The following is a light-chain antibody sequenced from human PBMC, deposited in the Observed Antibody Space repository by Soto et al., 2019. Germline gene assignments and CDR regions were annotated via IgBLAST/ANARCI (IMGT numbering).Light chain of an antibody. CDR3: CSYGGRNTYI. J-gene: IGLJ1*01. Sequence: QSALTQPASVSGSPGQSITISCTGSTSDVGSYKLVSWYQQHPGKAPKLMIYDDTKRPSGVSTRFSGSKSASTASLTISGLQAEDEADYSCCSYGGRNTYIFATGTKVTVL. CDR1: TSDVGSYKL. V-gene: IGLV2-23*01. CDR2: DDT.